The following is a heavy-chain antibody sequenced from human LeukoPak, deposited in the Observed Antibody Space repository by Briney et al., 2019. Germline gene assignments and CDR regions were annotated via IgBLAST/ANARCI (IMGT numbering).Heavy chain of an antibody. V-gene: IGHV4-39*01. CDR3: ARHSYVGWYFDL. D-gene: IGHD1-26*01. CDR2: IYYSGST. Sequence: SETLSLTCTVSGGSISSSSYYWGWIRQPPGKGLEWIGSIYYSGSTYYNPSLKSRLTISVDTSKNQLSLKLSSVTAADTAVYYCARHSYVGWYFDLWGRGTLVTVSS. CDR1: GGSISSSSYY. J-gene: IGHJ2*01.